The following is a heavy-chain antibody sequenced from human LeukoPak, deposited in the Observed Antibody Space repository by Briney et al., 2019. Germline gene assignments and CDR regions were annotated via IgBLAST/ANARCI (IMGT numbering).Heavy chain of an antibody. CDR2: INHSGST. J-gene: IGHJ4*02. CDR1: GGSFSGYY. Sequence: SETLSLTCAVYGGSFSGYYWSWIRQPPGKGLEWIGEINHSGSTNYNPSLKSRVTISVDTSKNQFSLKLSSVTAADTAVYYCARGPYLRALDSSGHDYWGQGTLVTVSS. D-gene: IGHD3-22*01. V-gene: IGHV4-34*01. CDR3: ARGPYLRALDSSGHDY.